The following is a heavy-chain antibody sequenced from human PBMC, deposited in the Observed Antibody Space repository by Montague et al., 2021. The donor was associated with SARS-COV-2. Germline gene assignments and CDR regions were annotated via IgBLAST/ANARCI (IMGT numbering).Heavy chain of an antibody. V-gene: IGHV4-39*01. J-gene: IGHJ4*02. D-gene: IGHD5-18*01. CDR2: VAYSGNT. CDR3: ARREYSYGWGD. Sequence: SETLSLTCTVTGGPISGSSDYWGWIRQSPGTGLEWIASVAYSGNTYYSPSLKSRLTISVDTSKNQFSLKLNSVTAADTALYYCARREYSYGWGDWGQGTLVTVSS. CDR1: GGPISGSSDY.